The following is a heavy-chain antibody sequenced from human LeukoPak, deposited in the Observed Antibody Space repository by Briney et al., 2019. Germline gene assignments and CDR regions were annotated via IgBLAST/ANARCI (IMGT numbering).Heavy chain of an antibody. CDR2: IGLDDAK. CDR1: GFTFSNFV. D-gene: IGHD6-19*01. J-gene: IGHJ3*02. CDR3: AREGYGSGRAPAFDI. V-gene: IGHV3-13*01. Sequence: GGSLRLSCVASGFTFSNFVMHWVRQPTGKGLEWVSGIGLDDAKHYLDSVKGRFIISRENAKNSFYLQMSSLAAGDTAMYYCAREGYGSGRAPAFDIWGQGTAVTVSS.